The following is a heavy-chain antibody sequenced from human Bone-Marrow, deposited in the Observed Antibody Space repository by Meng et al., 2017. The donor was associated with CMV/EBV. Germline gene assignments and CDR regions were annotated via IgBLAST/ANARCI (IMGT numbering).Heavy chain of an antibody. J-gene: IGHJ6*02. CDR2: IWYDGRNK. Sequence: GGSLRLSCAASGFTFSSYAMHWVRQAPGKGLEWVAVIWYDGRNKYYADSVKGRFTISRDNSKNTLYLQMNSLSAEDTAVYYCAKESSSDYYGKHYYYGMDVWGQGTTATVSS. CDR1: GFTFSSYA. D-gene: IGHD3-22*01. CDR3: AKESSSDYYGKHYYYGMDV. V-gene: IGHV3-33*06.